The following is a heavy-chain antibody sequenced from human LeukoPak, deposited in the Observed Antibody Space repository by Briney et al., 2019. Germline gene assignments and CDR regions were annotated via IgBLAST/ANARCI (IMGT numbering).Heavy chain of an antibody. CDR1: GGSISSSSYY. D-gene: IGHD3-10*01. J-gene: IGHJ3*02. V-gene: IGHV4-39*01. CDR2: IYYSGST. Sequence: SETLSLTCTVSGGSISSSSYYWGWIRQPPGKGLEWIGSIYYSGSTYYNPSLKSRVTISVDTSKNQFSLKLSSVTAADTAVYYCAARVTMVRGPIGAFDIWGQGTMVTVSS. CDR3: AARVTMVRGPIGAFDI.